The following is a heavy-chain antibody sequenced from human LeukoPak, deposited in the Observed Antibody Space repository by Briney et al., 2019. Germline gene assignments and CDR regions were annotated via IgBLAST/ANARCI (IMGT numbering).Heavy chain of an antibody. CDR1: GGSISSSSYY. D-gene: IGHD6-19*01. V-gene: IGHV4-39*07. CDR2: IYYSGST. CDR3: ARRIAVAGIYFDY. J-gene: IGHJ4*02. Sequence: ETLSLTCTVSGGSISSSSYYWGWIRQPPGKGLEGIGMIYYSGSTYYNPSLKSRVTISVDTSKNQFSLKLSSVTAADTAVYYCARRIAVAGIYFDYWGQGTLVTVSS.